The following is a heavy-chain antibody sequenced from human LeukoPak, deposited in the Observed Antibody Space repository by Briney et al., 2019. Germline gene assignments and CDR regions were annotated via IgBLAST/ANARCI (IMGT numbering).Heavy chain of an antibody. D-gene: IGHD6-19*01. CDR3: AGAEGIAVARLRFDYYYYMDV. V-gene: IGHV1-69*05. CDR2: IIPIFGTA. CDR1: GGTFSSYA. J-gene: IGHJ6*03. Sequence: ASVKVSCKASGGTFSSYAISWVRQAPGQGLEWMGGIIPIFGTANYAQKFQGRVAITTDESTSTAYVELSSLRSEDTAIYYCAGAEGIAVARLRFDYYYYMDVWGKGTTVTVSS.